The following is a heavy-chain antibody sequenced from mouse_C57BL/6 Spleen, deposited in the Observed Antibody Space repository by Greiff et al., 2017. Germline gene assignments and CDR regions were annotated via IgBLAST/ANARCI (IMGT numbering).Heavy chain of an antibody. CDR2: INPNNGGT. V-gene: IGHV1-22*01. Sequence: EVQLQQSGPELVKPGASVKMSCKASGYTFTDYNMHWVKQSHGKSLEWIGYINPNNGGTSHNQKFKGKATLTVNKSSSTAYMERRSLTSEDSAVYYCARGHHYDEDLAWFAYWGQGTLVTVSA. J-gene: IGHJ3*01. CDR3: ARGHHYDEDLAWFAY. CDR1: GYTFTDYN. D-gene: IGHD1-2*01.